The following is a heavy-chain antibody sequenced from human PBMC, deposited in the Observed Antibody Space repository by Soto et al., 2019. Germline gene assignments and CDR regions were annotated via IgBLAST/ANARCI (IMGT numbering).Heavy chain of an antibody. CDR2: IYYSGST. V-gene: IGHV4-30-4*01. CDR3: ARAFDDSSGYYGGLGY. Sequence: QVQLQESGPGLLKPSQTLSLTCTVSGASISKGDYYWSWIRQPPGKCLEWIGYIYYSGSTYYSPSLKSRLTISVDTSKNQLSLKLSSVTAADTAVYYCARAFDDSSGYYGGLGYWGQGTLVTVSS. CDR1: GASISKGDYY. J-gene: IGHJ4*02. D-gene: IGHD3-22*01.